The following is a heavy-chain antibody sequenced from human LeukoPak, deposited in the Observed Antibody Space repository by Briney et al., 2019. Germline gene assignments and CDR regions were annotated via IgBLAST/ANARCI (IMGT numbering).Heavy chain of an antibody. CDR2: IIPIFGTA. CDR1: GYTFTGYY. Sequence: ASVKVSCKASGYTFTGYYMHWVRQAPGQGLEWMGGIIPIFGTANYAQKFQGRVTITADESTSTAYMELSSLRSEDTAVYYCARGRVGATSPVDYWGQGTLVTVSS. J-gene: IGHJ4*02. D-gene: IGHD1-26*01. V-gene: IGHV1-69*13. CDR3: ARGRVGATSPVDY.